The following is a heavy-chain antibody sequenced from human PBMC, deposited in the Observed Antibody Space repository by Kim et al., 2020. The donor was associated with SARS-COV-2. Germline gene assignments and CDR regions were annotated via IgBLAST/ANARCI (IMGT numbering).Heavy chain of an antibody. J-gene: IGHJ6*02. CDR1: GFTFRSYW. CDR3: ARVAYSSSWYPGGYYYYGMDV. CDR2: IKQDGSEK. V-gene: IGHV3-7*01. D-gene: IGHD6-13*01. Sequence: GGSLRFSCAASGFTFRSYWMSWVRQAPGKGLEWVANIKQDGSEKYYVDSVKGRFTISRDNAKNSLYLQMNSLRAEDTAVYYCARVAYSSSWYPGGYYYYGMDVWGQGTTVTVSS.